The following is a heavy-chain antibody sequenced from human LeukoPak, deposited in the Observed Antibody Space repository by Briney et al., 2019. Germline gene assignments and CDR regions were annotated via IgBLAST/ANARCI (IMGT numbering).Heavy chain of an antibody. V-gene: IGHV3-30*04. CDR3: AKDRLLLWFGEFSHFDY. CDR1: GFTFSSYA. Sequence: GGSLRLSCAASGFTFSSYAMHWVRQAPGKGLEWVAVISYDGSNKYYADSVKGRFTISRDNSKNTLYLQMNSLRAEDTAVYYCAKDRLLLWFGEFSHFDYWGQGTLVTVSS. D-gene: IGHD3-10*01. J-gene: IGHJ4*02. CDR2: ISYDGSNK.